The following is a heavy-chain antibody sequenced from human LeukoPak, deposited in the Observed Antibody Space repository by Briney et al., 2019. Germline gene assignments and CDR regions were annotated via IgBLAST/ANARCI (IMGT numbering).Heavy chain of an antibody. D-gene: IGHD3-22*01. J-gene: IGHJ1*01. Sequence: PSETLPLTCAVSGGSISSGGYSWSWIRQPPGKGLEWIGYIYHSGSTYYNPSLKSRVTISVDRSKNQFSLKLSSVTAADTAVYYCARQSIYDSSAYYYWWGQGALVTVSS. CDR3: ARQSIYDSSAYYYW. CDR1: GGSISSGGYS. V-gene: IGHV4-30-2*02. CDR2: IYHSGST.